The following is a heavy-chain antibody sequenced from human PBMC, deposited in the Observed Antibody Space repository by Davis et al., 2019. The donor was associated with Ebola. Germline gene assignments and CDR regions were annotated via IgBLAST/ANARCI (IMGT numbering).Heavy chain of an antibody. D-gene: IGHD3-16*02. V-gene: IGHV1-69*13. J-gene: IGHJ4*02. CDR3: ARPLDDHIWGSYRANLEY. CDR1: GGTLKSYS. CDR2: IIPISGTG. Sequence: SVKVSCKATGGTLKSYSINWVRQAPGQGLEWMGGIIPISGTGDYAQKFQGRLAITADESTSTAYMELSSLTSEDTAVYYCARPLDDHIWGSYRANLEYWGQGTLVTVSS.